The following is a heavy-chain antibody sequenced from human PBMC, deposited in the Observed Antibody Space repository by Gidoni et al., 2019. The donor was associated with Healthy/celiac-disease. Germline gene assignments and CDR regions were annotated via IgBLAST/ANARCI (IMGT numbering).Heavy chain of an antibody. Sequence: QVQLVPSGAEVKTPVSSVKVSCKAPGASFSRYAISWVRQAPGQGLEWMGGIIPIFGTANYAQKFQGRVTITADESTSTAYMELSSLRSEDTAVYYCARSIVVVTGTDYYFDYWGQGTLVTVSS. CDR2: IIPIFGTA. CDR1: GASFSRYA. V-gene: IGHV1-69*01. CDR3: ARSIVVVTGTDYYFDY. J-gene: IGHJ4*02. D-gene: IGHD2-21*02.